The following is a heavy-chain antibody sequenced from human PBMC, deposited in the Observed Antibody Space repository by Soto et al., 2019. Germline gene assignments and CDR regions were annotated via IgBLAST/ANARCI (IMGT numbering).Heavy chain of an antibody. CDR2: ISSSGSTI. J-gene: IGHJ6*02. V-gene: IGHV3-48*03. Sequence: EVQLVESGGGLVQPGGSLRLSCAASGFTFSSYEMNWVRQAPGKGLEWVSYISSSGSTIYYADSVKGRFTISRDNAKNSLYLQMNSLRAEDTDVYYCARDRGRYYDFWSGYYQHYYGMDVWGQGTTVTVSS. D-gene: IGHD3-3*01. CDR1: GFTFSSYE. CDR3: ARDRGRYYDFWSGYYQHYYGMDV.